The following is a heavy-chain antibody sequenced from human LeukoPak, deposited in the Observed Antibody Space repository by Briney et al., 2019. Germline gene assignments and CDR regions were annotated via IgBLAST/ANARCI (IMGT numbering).Heavy chain of an antibody. CDR1: GFTFSSYS. V-gene: IGHV3-21*01. CDR2: ISSSSSYI. D-gene: IGHD1-26*01. J-gene: IGHJ4*02. Sequence: GGSLRLSCAASGFTFSSYSMNWVRRAPGKGLEWVSSISSSSSYIYYADSVKGRFTISRDNAKNSLYLQMNSLRAEDTAVYYCARHQWELPPFDYWGQGTLVTVSS. CDR3: ARHQWELPPFDY.